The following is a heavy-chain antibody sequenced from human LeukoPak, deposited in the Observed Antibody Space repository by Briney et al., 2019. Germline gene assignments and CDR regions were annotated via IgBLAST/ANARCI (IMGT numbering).Heavy chain of an antibody. CDR3: AKGYTTSWGRHFEC. D-gene: IGHD6-13*01. CDR2: IKQDGSEK. CDR1: GFTFSNYW. V-gene: IGHV3-7*01. Sequence: SGGSLRLSCAASGFTFSNYWMNWVRQAPGKGLEWVANIKQDGSEKYYVDSVKGRFTISRDNAKNSLFLQMESLRDDDTAIYYCAKGYTTSWGRHFECGGQGSLVTVSS. J-gene: IGHJ4*02.